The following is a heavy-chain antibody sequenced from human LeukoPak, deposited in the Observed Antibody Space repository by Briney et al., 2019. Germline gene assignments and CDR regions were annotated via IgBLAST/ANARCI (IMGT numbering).Heavy chain of an antibody. CDR3: AREELGGSYSPEYFQH. CDR1: GGSISSYY. V-gene: IGHV4-59*01. J-gene: IGHJ1*01. Sequence: SETLSLTCTVSGGSISSYYWSWIRQPPGKGLEWIGYIYYSGSTNYNPSLKSRVTISVDTSKNQFSLKLSSVTAADTAVYYCAREELGGSYSPEYFQHWGQGTLVTVSS. CDR2: IYYSGST. D-gene: IGHD1-26*01.